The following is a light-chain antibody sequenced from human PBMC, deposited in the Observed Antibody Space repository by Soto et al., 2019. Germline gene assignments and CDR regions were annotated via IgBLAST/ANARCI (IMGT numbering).Light chain of an antibody. J-gene: IGKJ4*01. Sequence: DIQMTQSPSTLSASVGERVTITCRASQSISNWLAWYQQTPGKAPKLLIYKASSLESGVRSRFSGSGSGTEFTLTISSLQTDEFATYDRQQYNTYPLTFGGGTKVEIK. CDR1: QSISNW. CDR2: KAS. V-gene: IGKV1-5*03. CDR3: QQYNTYPLT.